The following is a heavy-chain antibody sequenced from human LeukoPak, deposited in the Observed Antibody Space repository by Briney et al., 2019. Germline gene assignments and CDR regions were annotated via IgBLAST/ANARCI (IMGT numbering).Heavy chain of an antibody. V-gene: IGHV3-48*03. CDR1: GFIFNTYE. CDR2: ISSSGSRI. J-gene: IGHJ6*02. Sequence: GGSLRLSCAAFGFIFNTYEINWVRQAPGKGLEWVSYISSSGSRIYYADSVKGRFTISRDNAKISLYLQMNSLRAEDTAIYYCARPRSDLYGMDVWGQGTTVIVSS. CDR3: ARPRSDLYGMDV.